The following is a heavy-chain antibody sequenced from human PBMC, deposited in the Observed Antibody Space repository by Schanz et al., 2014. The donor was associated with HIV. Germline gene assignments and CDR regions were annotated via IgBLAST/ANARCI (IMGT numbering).Heavy chain of an antibody. D-gene: IGHD4-17*01. CDR3: ASNNYGDYVSLDY. V-gene: IGHV1-2*02. CDR1: GNTFRDYY. CDR2: INPNSGGT. Sequence: QVQLVQSGAEVKKPGASVKVSCKASGNTFRDYYIYWMRQAPGQGLEWMGWINPNSGGTNFARKFQGRVTMTRDTSITTAYMELSGLRSDDTALYYCASNNYGDYVSLDYWGQGTQVTVSS. J-gene: IGHJ4*02.